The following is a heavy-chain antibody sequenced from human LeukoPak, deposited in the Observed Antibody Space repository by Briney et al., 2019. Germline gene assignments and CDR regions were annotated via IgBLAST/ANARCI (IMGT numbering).Heavy chain of an antibody. D-gene: IGHD3-3*01. J-gene: IGHJ4*02. CDR2: IYTSGST. Sequence: KPSETLSLTCTVSGGSISSSSYYWSWIRQPAGKGLEWIGRIYTSGSTNYNPSLKSRVTMSIDTSKNQFSLKLTSVTAADTAVYYCAGVSRFLEWPDYWGQGTLVTVSS. CDR3: AGVSRFLEWPDY. V-gene: IGHV4-61*02. CDR1: GGSISSSSYY.